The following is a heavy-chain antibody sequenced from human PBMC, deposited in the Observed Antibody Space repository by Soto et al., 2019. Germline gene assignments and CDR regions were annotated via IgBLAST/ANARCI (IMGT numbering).Heavy chain of an antibody. CDR2: IYYSGST. D-gene: IGHD6-6*01. Sequence: QVQLQESGPGPVKPSETLSLNCTVSGGSISSYYWSWIRQPPGKGLEWIGYIYYSGSTNYNPSLKSRVTISVDTSKNQFSLKLSSVTAADTAVYYCARDLGYSSSSSYYYYGMDVWGQGTTVTVSS. J-gene: IGHJ6*02. CDR1: GGSISSYY. CDR3: ARDLGYSSSSSYYYYGMDV. V-gene: IGHV4-59*01.